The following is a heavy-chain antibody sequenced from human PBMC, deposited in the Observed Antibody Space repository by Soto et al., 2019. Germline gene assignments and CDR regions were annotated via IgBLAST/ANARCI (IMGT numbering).Heavy chain of an antibody. J-gene: IGHJ2*01. V-gene: IGHV3-23*01. Sequence: PGGSLRLSCAASGFTFSSYAMSWVRQAPGKGLEWVSAISGSGGSTYYADSVKGRFTISRDNSKNTLYLQMNSLRAEDTAVYYCAKKPVGSSGWTPYWYFDLWGRGTLVTVSS. CDR1: GFTFSSYA. CDR2: ISGSGGST. CDR3: AKKPVGSSGWTPYWYFDL. D-gene: IGHD6-19*01.